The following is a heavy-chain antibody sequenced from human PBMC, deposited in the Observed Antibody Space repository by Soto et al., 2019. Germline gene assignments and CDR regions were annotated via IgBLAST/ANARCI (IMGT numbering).Heavy chain of an antibody. CDR3: ARDRVTIFGVVLYGMDV. D-gene: IGHD3-3*01. CDR1: GYTFTSYA. Sequence: VASVKVSCKASGYTFTSYAMHWVRQAPGQRLEWMGWINAGNGNTKYSQKFQGRVTITRDTSASTAYMELSSLRSEDTAAYYCARDRVTIFGVVLYGMDVWGQGTTVTVSS. J-gene: IGHJ6*02. V-gene: IGHV1-3*01. CDR2: INAGNGNT.